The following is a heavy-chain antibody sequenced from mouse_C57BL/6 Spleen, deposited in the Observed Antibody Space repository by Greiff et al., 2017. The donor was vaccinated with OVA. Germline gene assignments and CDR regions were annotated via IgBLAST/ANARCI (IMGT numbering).Heavy chain of an antibody. CDR3: ASLCYSNSLDY. CDR2: IDPSDSVP. J-gene: IGHJ4*01. D-gene: IGHD2-5*01. CDR1: GYTFTSYW. V-gene: IGHV1-52*01. Sequence: VQLQQPGAELVRPGSSVKLSCKASGYTFTSYWMHWVKQRPKQGLEWIGNIDPSDSVPHSNQKFKAKATLTVDKSSNTAYMQRSSLTSEDSAVYDCASLCYSNSLDYWGQGTSVTVSS.